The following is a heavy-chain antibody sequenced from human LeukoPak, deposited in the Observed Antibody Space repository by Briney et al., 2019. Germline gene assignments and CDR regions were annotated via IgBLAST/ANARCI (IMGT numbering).Heavy chain of an antibody. J-gene: IGHJ4*02. V-gene: IGHV1-69*13. D-gene: IGHD3-16*01. CDR1: GGTFSSYA. Sequence: GASVKVSCKASGGTFSSYAVSWVRQAPGQGLEWMGGIIPIFGTANYAQKFQGRVTITADESTSTAYMELSSLRSEDTAVYYCARAPPGGSKGPPFDYWGQGTLVTVSS. CDR3: ARAPPGGSKGPPFDY. CDR2: IIPIFGTA.